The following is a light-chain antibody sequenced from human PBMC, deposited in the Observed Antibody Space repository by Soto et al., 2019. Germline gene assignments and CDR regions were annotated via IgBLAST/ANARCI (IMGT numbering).Light chain of an antibody. CDR3: QQLNSYPLT. J-gene: IGKJ4*01. Sequence: DIQLTQSPSFPSASVGDRVTVTCRASQGINSYLAWYQQKPGKAPKLLIYTASTLQSGVPSRFSGSGSGTEFTLTITSLQPEDFAAYYCQQLNSYPLTFGGGTKVDIK. CDR2: TAS. V-gene: IGKV1-9*01. CDR1: QGINSY.